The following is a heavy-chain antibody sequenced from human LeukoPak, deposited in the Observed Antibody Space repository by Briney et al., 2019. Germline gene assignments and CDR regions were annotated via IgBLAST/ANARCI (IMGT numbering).Heavy chain of an antibody. CDR3: ARDEGYCSSTSCYFVDY. Sequence: GGSLRLSCAPSGFTFSSYSMNWVPQAPGEGVWWVSSISCSSSYIYYAVSVKGRFTISRDNSKNSLSLQMNSVTAEDTAVYYCARDEGYCSSTSCYFVDYWGQGTLVTVSS. CDR2: ISCSSSYI. V-gene: IGHV3-21*06. D-gene: IGHD2-2*01. J-gene: IGHJ4*02. CDR1: GFTFSSYS.